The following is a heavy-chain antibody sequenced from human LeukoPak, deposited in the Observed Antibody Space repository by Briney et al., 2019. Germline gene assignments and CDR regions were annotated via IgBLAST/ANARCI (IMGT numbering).Heavy chain of an antibody. D-gene: IGHD3-9*01. CDR2: INHSGST. CDR1: GGSFSGYY. J-gene: IGHJ6*03. Sequence: SETLSLTCAVYGGSFSGYYWSWIRQPPGKGLGWIGEINHSGSTNYNPSLKSRVTISVDTSKNQFSLKLSSVTAADTAVYYCARHRTGYRATYYYMDVWGKGTTVTISS. V-gene: IGHV4-34*01. CDR3: ARHRTGYRATYYYMDV.